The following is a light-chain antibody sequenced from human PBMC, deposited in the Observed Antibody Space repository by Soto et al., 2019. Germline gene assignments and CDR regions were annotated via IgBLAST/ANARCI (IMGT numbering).Light chain of an antibody. V-gene: IGKV2-28*01. CDR1: QSLLHSNGYNY. CDR3: MQGTHWPPIT. CDR2: LGS. J-gene: IGKJ5*01. Sequence: IVMTQSPLSQPVTPGEPASISCRSSQSLLHSNGYNYLDWYLQRPGQSPQLLIYLGSNRASGVPDRFSGSGSGTDFTLKISRVEAEDVGVYYCMQGTHWPPITFGQGTRLEIK.